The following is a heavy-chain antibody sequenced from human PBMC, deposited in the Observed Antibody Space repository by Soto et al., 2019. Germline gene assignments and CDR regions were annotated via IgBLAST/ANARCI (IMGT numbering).Heavy chain of an antibody. CDR2: ISSSSSYI. Sequence: GGSLRLSCAASGFTFSSYSMNWVRQAPGKGLEWVSSISSSSSYIYYADSVKGRFTISRDNAKNSLYLQMNSLRAEDTAVYYCARDGCSGGSCENWFDPWGQGTLVTVSS. CDR1: GFTFSSYS. CDR3: ARDGCSGGSCENWFDP. J-gene: IGHJ5*02. V-gene: IGHV3-21*01. D-gene: IGHD2-15*01.